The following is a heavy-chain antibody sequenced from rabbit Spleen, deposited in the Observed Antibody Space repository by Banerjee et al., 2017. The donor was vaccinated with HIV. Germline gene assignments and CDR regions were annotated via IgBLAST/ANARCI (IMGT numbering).Heavy chain of an antibody. J-gene: IGHJ4*01. CDR3: AREVAGHVYAPNL. CDR2: INTITGKS. V-gene: IGHV1S45*01. Sequence: EQLEESGGGLVKPEGSLTLTCKASGVSFSDKDVMCWVRQAPGKGLEWIACINTITGKSVYASWAKGRFTISKASSTTVTLQVTSLTAADTAIYFCAREVAGHVYAPNLWGPGTLVTVS. CDR1: GVSFSDKDV. D-gene: IGHD6-1*01.